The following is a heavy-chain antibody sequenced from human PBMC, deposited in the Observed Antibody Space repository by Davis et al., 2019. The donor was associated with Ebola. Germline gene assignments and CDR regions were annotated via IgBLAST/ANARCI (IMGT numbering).Heavy chain of an antibody. D-gene: IGHD4-17*01. J-gene: IGHJ4*02. Sequence: GESLKISCAVSGFTFSSYSMNWVRQAPGRGLEWVSYFSSASTHIYYADSVKGRFTISRDNATNSLYLQMNSLTAEDTAVYYCARGQLLDYGDYLDYWGQGTLVTVSS. CDR1: GFTFSSYS. V-gene: IGHV3-21*01. CDR2: FSSASTHI. CDR3: ARGQLLDYGDYLDY.